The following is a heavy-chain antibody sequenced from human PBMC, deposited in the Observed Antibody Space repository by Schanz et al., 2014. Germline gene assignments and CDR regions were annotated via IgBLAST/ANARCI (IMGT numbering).Heavy chain of an antibody. D-gene: IGHD2-15*01. CDR2: ISRDGTTS. CDR1: GFIFNDYY. J-gene: IGHJ3*02. CDR3: ARDISPESRGPLYYDAFDI. Sequence: QVQLVESGGGLVKPGGSLRLSCAASGFIFNDYYMNWIRQAPGKGLEWLSYISRDGTTSYYADSVKGRFTISRDNAKNSLYLEMTSLRAEDAAVYYCARDISPESRGPLYYDAFDIWGQGTVVTVSS. V-gene: IGHV3-11*04.